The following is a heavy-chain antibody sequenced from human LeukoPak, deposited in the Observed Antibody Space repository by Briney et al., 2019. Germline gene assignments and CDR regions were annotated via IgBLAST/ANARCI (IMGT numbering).Heavy chain of an antibody. D-gene: IGHD3-10*01. V-gene: IGHV3-30*18. CDR3: AKEGYYGSGSFPDY. CDR1: GFTFSSYG. Sequence: RGSLRLSCAASGFTFSSYGMHCVRQAPGKRLEWVAVISYDGSNEYYADSVKGRFTISRDNSKNTLYLQMNSLRAEDTAVYYCAKEGYYGSGSFPDYWGQGTLVTVSS. J-gene: IGHJ4*02. CDR2: ISYDGSNE.